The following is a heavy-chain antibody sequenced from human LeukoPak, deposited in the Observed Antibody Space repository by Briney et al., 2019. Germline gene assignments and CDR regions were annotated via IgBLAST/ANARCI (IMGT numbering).Heavy chain of an antibody. V-gene: IGHV3-23*01. CDR3: AKLPQKYYYDRSGYNFDY. Sequence: GGSLRLSCAASGFTFSSYAMSWVRQAPGKGLEWVSAISGSGGSTYYADSVKGRFTISRDNSKNTLYLQMNSLRAEDTAVYYCAKLPQKYYYDRSGYNFDYWGQGTLVTVSS. J-gene: IGHJ4*02. D-gene: IGHD3-22*01. CDR2: ISGSGGST. CDR1: GFTFSSYA.